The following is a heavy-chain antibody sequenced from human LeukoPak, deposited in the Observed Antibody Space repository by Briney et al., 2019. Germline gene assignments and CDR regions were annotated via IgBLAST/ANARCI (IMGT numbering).Heavy chain of an antibody. V-gene: IGHV3-23*01. CDR1: GFTFANYA. CDR2: ISGGGGST. D-gene: IGHD6-13*01. Sequence: QPGGSLRLSCAASGFTFANYAMSWVRQGSGKGLEWVSTISGGGGSTYYADSVKGRFTISRDNSKNTLFLQMNSLRADDTAVYFCAKDQKSIAATGYDYWGQGTLVTVSS. CDR3: AKDQKSIAATGYDY. J-gene: IGHJ4*02.